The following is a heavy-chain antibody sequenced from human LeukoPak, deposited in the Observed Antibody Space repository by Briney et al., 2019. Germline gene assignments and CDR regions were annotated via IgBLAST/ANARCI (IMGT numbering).Heavy chain of an antibody. J-gene: IGHJ4*02. D-gene: IGHD1-26*01. V-gene: IGHV3-21*04. CDR2: ISYTGTYI. CDR3: VRDRGTYRPIDY. Sequence: GGSLRLSCAASAFSLRAYNMNWVRQAPGKGLGWVSSISYTGTYIYYADSVKGRFTISRDNAQNSLYLQMNSLRAEDTAIYYCVRDRGTYRPIDYWGQGTLVTVSS. CDR1: AFSLRAYN.